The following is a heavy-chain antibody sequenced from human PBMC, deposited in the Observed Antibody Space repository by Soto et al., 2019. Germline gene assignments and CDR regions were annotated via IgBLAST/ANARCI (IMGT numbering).Heavy chain of an antibody. CDR2: ISYDGSNK. D-gene: IGHD4-17*01. J-gene: IGHJ4*02. Sequence: QVQLVESGGGVVQPGRSLRLSCAASGFTFSSYGMHWVRQAPGKGLEWVAVISYDGSNKYYADSVKGRFTISRDNSKNTLYLQMNSLRAEDTAVYYCAKDPLYYGDWIRREYYFDYWGQGTLVTVSS. CDR1: GFTFSSYG. V-gene: IGHV3-30*18. CDR3: AKDPLYYGDWIRREYYFDY.